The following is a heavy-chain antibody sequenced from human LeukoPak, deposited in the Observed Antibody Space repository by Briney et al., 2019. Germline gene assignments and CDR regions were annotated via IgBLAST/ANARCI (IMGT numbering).Heavy chain of an antibody. D-gene: IGHD3-22*01. V-gene: IGHV4-39*01. J-gene: IGHJ5*02. CDR2: IYYRGST. Sequence: SETLSLTCTVSGGSISSSSYYWGWIRQPPGKGLEWIGNIYYRGSTYYNPSLKSRVTISVDTSKNQFSLKLSSVTAADTAVYYCATRYYYDSSGYYYAWGQGTLVTVSS. CDR1: GGSISSSSYY. CDR3: ATRYYYDSSGYYYA.